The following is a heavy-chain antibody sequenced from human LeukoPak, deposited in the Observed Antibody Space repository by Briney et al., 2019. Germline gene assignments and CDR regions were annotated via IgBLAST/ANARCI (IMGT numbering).Heavy chain of an antibody. J-gene: IGHJ4*02. V-gene: IGHV3-21*01. CDR2: ITSSSDYI. CDR3: ARDYSSSQY. Sequence: PGGSLRLSCAASGFTFSSYSMNWVRQFPGKGLEWVSSITSSSDYIYYADSVKGRFTISRDNAKNSLYLQMNSLRAEDTAVYYCARDYSSSQYWGQGTLVTVSS. CDR1: GFTFSSYS. D-gene: IGHD6-6*01.